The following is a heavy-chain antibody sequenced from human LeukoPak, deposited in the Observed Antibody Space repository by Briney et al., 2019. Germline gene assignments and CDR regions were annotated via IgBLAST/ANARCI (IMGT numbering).Heavy chain of an antibody. Sequence: SGTLSLTCAVSGGSISSSNWWSWVRQPPGKGLEWIGEIYHSGSTNYNPSLKSRVTISVDKSKNQFSLKLSSVTAADTAVYYCARGGYDILTGYDAFDIWGQGTMVTVSS. CDR2: IYHSGST. D-gene: IGHD3-9*01. CDR1: GGSISSSNW. CDR3: ARGGYDILTGYDAFDI. J-gene: IGHJ3*02. V-gene: IGHV4-4*02.